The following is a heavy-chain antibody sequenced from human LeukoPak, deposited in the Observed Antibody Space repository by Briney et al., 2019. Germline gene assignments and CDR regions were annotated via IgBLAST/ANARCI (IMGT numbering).Heavy chain of an antibody. CDR3: ARVPSFDSWSGFPDY. CDR2: VDPSSGKA. J-gene: IGHJ4*02. CDR1: GYTFTSYD. D-gene: IGHD3-3*01. Sequence: GASVKVSCKASGYTFTSYDINWVRQSTGQGLEGMGWVDPSSGKAGSSQKFQGRVIMTSSTSITTVYMELSSLTSEDTAIYYCARVPSFDSWSGFPDYWGQGTLVTVSS. V-gene: IGHV1-8*01.